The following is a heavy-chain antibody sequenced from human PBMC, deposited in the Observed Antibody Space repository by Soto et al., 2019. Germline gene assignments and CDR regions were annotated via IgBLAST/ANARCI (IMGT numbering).Heavy chain of an antibody. J-gene: IGHJ4*02. CDR3: AHRGYSYGSCDC. D-gene: IGHD5-18*01. Sequence: QITLKESGPTLVKPTQPLTLTCTFSGFSLRTSGVGVGWIRQPPGKALEWLALIYWDDDKRYSPSLKSRLTITKDTSKNQVVRTMTNMDPVDTATYYCAHRGYSYGSCDCWGQGTLVTVSS. CDR1: GFSLRTSGVG. V-gene: IGHV2-5*02. CDR2: IYWDDDK.